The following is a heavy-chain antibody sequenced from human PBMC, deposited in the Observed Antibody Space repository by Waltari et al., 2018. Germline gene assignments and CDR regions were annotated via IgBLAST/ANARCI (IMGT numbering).Heavy chain of an antibody. Sequence: QVQLVQSGAEVKKPGASVKVSCKASGYTFTGYYMHWVRQAPGQGLEWMGWINPNSGGTNDAQKFQGRVTMTRDTSISTAYMELSRLRSDDTAVYYCASETCSSTSCPTPDYYYYGMDVWGQGTTVTVSS. V-gene: IGHV1-2*02. CDR1: GYTFTGYY. D-gene: IGHD2-2*01. J-gene: IGHJ6*02. CDR2: INPNSGGT. CDR3: ASETCSSTSCPTPDYYYYGMDV.